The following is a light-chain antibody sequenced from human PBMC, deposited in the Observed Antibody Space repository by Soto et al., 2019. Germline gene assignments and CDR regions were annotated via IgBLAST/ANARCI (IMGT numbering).Light chain of an antibody. V-gene: IGKV1-6*01. Sequence: AIQLTQSPSSLYACVGDRVTITCRASQAIRTALGWYQQKPGKVPKLLIYAASILQSGVPSRFSGSGSGTDFTLTISSLQPEDFATYYCLLDFRYFWAFGPGTKV. CDR1: QAIRTA. J-gene: IGKJ1*01. CDR3: LLDFRYFWA. CDR2: AAS.